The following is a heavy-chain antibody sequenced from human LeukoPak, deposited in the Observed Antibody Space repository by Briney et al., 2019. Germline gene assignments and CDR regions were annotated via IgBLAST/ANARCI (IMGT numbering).Heavy chain of an antibody. V-gene: IGHV3-53*01. Sequence: PGGSLRLSCAASGIAVNSNYMSWVRQAPGKGLEWVSVIYSGGSTYYADSVKGRFTISRDNSKNTVYLQMNSLRAEDTAVYYCAGVSSYYTHGTYDYWGQGTLVTVSS. CDR2: IYSGGST. J-gene: IGHJ4*02. D-gene: IGHD1-26*01. CDR3: AGVSSYYTHGTYDY. CDR1: GIAVNSNY.